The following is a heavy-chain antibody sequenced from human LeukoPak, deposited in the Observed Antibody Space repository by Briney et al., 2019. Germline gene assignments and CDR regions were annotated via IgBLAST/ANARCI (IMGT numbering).Heavy chain of an antibody. J-gene: IGHJ3*02. V-gene: IGHV3-21*01. CDR2: ISSSSSYI. CDR1: GFTFSSYS. D-gene: IGHD2-2*01. Sequence: GGSLRLSCAASGFTFSSYSMNWVRQAPGKGLEWVSSISSSSSYIYYADSVKGRFTISRDNAKNSLYLQMNSLRAEDTAVYYCASPIVVVPAATHADAFDIWGQGTMVTVSS. CDR3: ASPIVVVPAATHADAFDI.